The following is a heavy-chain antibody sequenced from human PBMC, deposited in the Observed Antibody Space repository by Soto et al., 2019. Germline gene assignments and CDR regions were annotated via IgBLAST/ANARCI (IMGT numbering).Heavy chain of an antibody. CDR1: GYTFTGYY. V-gene: IGHV1-2*02. CDR3: ARDQSCIAAAGSCPVRVLLAP. D-gene: IGHD6-13*01. J-gene: IGHJ5*02. Sequence: ASVKVSCKASGYTFTGYYMHWVRQAPGQGLEWMGWINPNSGGTNYAQKFQGRVTMTRDTSISTAYMELSRLRSDDTAVYYCARDQSCIAAAGSCPVRVLLAPWGQGTLVTVSS. CDR2: INPNSGGT.